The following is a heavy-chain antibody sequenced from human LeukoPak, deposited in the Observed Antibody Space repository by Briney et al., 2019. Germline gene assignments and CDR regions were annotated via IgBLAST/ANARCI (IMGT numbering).Heavy chain of an antibody. Sequence: PGRSLRLSCAASGFTFSSYGMHWVRQAPGKWLEWVAVISYDGSNKYYADSVKGRFTISRDNSKNTLYLQMNSLRAEDTAVYYCAKASVVAATPDYWGQGTLVTVSS. CDR1: GFTFSSYG. D-gene: IGHD2-15*01. CDR2: ISYDGSNK. V-gene: IGHV3-30*18. CDR3: AKASVVAATPDY. J-gene: IGHJ4*02.